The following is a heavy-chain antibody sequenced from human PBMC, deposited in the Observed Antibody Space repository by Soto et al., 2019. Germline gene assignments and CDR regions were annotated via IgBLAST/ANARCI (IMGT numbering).Heavy chain of an antibody. J-gene: IGHJ4*01. CDR3: ARLKMWAGYSRGTFDY. CDR2: LSKTGNT. CDR1: GGSMGSFF. Sequence: QVQLQESGPGLVKLSETLSLTCTVSGGSMGSFFWSWIRQPPGGGLEYIGYLSKTGNTNYNPSFKSRVTISGDTSKNQFSLKLNSVTAADTAVYYCARLKMWAGYSRGTFDYWGHGSLVTVSS. D-gene: IGHD3-9*01. V-gene: IGHV4-4*08.